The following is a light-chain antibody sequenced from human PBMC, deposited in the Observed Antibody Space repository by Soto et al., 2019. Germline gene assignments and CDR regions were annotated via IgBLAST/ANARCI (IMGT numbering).Light chain of an antibody. CDR1: QRINSI. J-gene: IGKJ1*01. CDR3: QQYHNWWT. V-gene: IGKV3-15*01. CDR2: GAS. Sequence: EIVMTQSPATLSVSPGERATLSCRARQRINSIVARYQHKPGQAPRLLIYGASTRATGIPARFSGSGSRTEFTLTSSSLQSEDFAVYYCQQYHNWWTFGQGTKVDI.